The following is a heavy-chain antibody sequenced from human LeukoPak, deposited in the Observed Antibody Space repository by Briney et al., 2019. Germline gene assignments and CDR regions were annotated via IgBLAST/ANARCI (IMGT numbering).Heavy chain of an antibody. J-gene: IGHJ4*02. Sequence: SETLSFTCTVSGGSISSSSYYWGWIRQPPGKGLEWNGSIYYSGSTYYNPSLKSRVTISVDTSKNQFSLKLSSVTAADTAVYYCATHSYCSSTSCYFAYLHQGTLVTVSS. CDR2: IYYSGST. CDR3: ATHSYCSSTSCYFAY. D-gene: IGHD2-2*01. CDR1: GGSISSSSYY. V-gene: IGHV4-39*01.